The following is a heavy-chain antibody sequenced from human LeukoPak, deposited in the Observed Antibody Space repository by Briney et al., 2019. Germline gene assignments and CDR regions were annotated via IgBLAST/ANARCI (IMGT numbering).Heavy chain of an antibody. CDR2: IYTSGST. Sequence: SETLSLTCTVSGGSISSYYWSGIRQPAGKGLEWIGRIYTSGSTNYNPSLKSRVTMSVDTSKNQFSLKLSSVTAADTAVYYCASEGNTVTTNYYYYYMDVWGKGTTVTVSS. CDR1: GGSISSYY. J-gene: IGHJ6*03. D-gene: IGHD4-17*01. V-gene: IGHV4-4*07. CDR3: ASEGNTVTTNYYYYYMDV.